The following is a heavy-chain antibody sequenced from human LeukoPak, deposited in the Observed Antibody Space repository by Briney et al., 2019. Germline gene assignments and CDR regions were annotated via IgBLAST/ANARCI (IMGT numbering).Heavy chain of an antibody. CDR1: GFTFSSYS. CDR2: ISSSSSYI. D-gene: IGHD6-13*01. J-gene: IGHJ4*02. Sequence: GGSLRLSCAASGFTFSSYSMNWVRQAPWKGLEWVSSISSSSSYIYYADSVKGRFTISRDNAKNSLYLQMNSLRAEDTAVYYCAREGSSWYSGGFDYWGQGTLVTVSS. V-gene: IGHV3-21*01. CDR3: AREGSSWYSGGFDY.